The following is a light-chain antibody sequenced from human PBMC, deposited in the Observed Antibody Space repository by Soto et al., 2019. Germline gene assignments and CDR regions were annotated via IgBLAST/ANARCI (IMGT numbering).Light chain of an antibody. V-gene: IGKV4-1*01. CDR2: WAS. CDR3: QQYYSTPRT. CDR1: QCVLYSSNNKNY. J-gene: IGKJ1*01. Sequence: DIVMTHSPASLSVSLGERATINFKSSQCVLYSSNNKNYLAWYQQKPGQPPKLLIYWASTRESGVPDRFSGSGSGTDFTLTISSLQAEDVAVYYCQQYYSTPRTFGQGTKVDI.